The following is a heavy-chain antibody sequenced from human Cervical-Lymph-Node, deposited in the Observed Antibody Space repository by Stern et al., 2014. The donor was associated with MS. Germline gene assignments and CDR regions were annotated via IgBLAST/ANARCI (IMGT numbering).Heavy chain of an antibody. Sequence: QLVQSGAEVKKPGSSMNVSCKTSGGTFSSSYAITWMRQAPGQGLEWIGRIIPILGLANYAQKFQGRVIITADKSTSTTYMELSSLTSEDTAVYYCARGVVSNRAAATLHNLFDPWGQGTLVTVSS. CDR2: IIPILGLA. V-gene: IGHV1-69*09. J-gene: IGHJ5*02. CDR3: ARGVVSNRAAATLHNLFDP. D-gene: IGHD2-15*01. CDR1: GGTFSSSYA.